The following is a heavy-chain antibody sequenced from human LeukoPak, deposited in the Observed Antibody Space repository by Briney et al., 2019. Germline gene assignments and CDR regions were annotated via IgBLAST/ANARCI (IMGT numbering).Heavy chain of an antibody. CDR1: GFTFSSSG. D-gene: IGHD6-6*01. V-gene: IGHV3-53*01. CDR2: IYSGGST. J-gene: IGHJ4*02. CDR3: ARDRPDYSFDY. Sequence: GGSLRLSCAASGFTFSSSGMHWVRQAPGKGLEWVSVIYSGGSTYYADSVKGRFTISRDNSKNTLYLQMNSLRAEDTAVYYCARDRPDYSFDYWGQGTLVTVSS.